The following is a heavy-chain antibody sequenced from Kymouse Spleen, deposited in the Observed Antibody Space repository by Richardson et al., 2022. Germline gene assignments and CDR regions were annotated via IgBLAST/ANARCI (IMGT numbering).Heavy chain of an antibody. D-gene: IGHD1-26*01. V-gene: IGHV3-74*01. CDR3: AREAPTTHWFDP. Sequence: EVQLVESGGGLVQPGGSLRLSCAASGFTFSSYWMHWVRQAPGKGLVWVSRINSDGSSTSYADSVKGRFTISRDNAKNTLYLQMNSLRAEDTAVYYCAREAPTTHWFDPWGQGTLVTVSS. CDR1: GFTFSSYW. J-gene: IGHJ5*02. CDR2: INSDGSST.